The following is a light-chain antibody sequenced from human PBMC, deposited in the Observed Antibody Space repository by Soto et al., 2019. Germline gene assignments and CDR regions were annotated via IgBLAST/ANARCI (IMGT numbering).Light chain of an antibody. Sequence: EIMMTQSPATLPVSPVQRVTLSCMAGQGVTTNFAWYQQKSGQSPRLLIYDVSIRATGVPARFSGTGSETDFTLTISGLQSEDSAVYFCQQYNNWPFSFGQGTRLEIK. J-gene: IGKJ5*01. CDR1: QGVTTN. CDR2: DVS. V-gene: IGKV3-15*01. CDR3: QQYNNWPFS.